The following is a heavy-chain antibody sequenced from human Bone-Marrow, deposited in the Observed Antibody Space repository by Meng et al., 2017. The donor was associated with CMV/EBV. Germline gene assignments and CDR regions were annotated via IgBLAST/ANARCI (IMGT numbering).Heavy chain of an antibody. CDR1: GGSISSSDW. D-gene: IGHD5-18*01. CDR2: IYHSGST. Sequence: SETLSLTCAVSGGSISSSDWWSWVRQPPGKGLEWIGEIYHSGSTNYNPSLKSRVIISVDKSKNEFSLDLSSVTAADTAVYYCARDPRGSHYGYDSWSQGTLVTVSS. V-gene: IGHV4-4*02. J-gene: IGHJ4*02. CDR3: ARDPRGSHYGYDS.